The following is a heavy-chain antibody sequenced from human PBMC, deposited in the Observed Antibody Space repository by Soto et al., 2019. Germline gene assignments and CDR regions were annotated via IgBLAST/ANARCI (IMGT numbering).Heavy chain of an antibody. D-gene: IGHD6-6*01. J-gene: IGHJ4*02. Sequence: QVQLVESGGGVVQPGRSLRLSCAASGFTFSSYAMHWVRQAPGKGLEWVAVISYDGSNKYYADSVKGRVTISRDNSKNTLYLQMNSLRAEDTAVYYCARAYSSSSETGDYWGQGTLVTVSS. CDR2: ISYDGSNK. CDR3: ARAYSSSSETGDY. CDR1: GFTFSSYA. V-gene: IGHV3-30-3*01.